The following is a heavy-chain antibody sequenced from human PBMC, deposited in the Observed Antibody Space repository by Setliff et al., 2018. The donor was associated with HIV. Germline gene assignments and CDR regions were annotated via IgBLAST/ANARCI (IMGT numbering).Heavy chain of an antibody. CDR1: GGTFSSYG. D-gene: IGHD1-26*01. V-gene: IGHV1-69*05. Sequence: ASVKVSCKASGGTFSSYGITWVRQAPGQGLEWMGGITPLLGTTNYAQRFQSRVTLTTDESTNTVFMDLSSLRSEDTAVYYCARVRVRRGTYSAVGHLNGFDLWGQGTMVTVSS. J-gene: IGHJ3*01. CDR3: ARVRVRRGTYSAVGHLNGFDL. CDR2: ITPLLGTT.